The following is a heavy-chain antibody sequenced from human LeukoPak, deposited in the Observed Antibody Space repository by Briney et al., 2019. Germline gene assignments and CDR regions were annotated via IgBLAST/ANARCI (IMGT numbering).Heavy chain of an antibody. D-gene: IGHD4-17*01. J-gene: IGHJ4*02. CDR2: IYYSGST. CDR1: GGSISSYY. CDR3: ARSYYGDYVFDY. V-gene: IGHV4-59*08. Sequence: PSETLPLTCTVSGGSISSYYWSWIRQPPGKGLEWIGYIYYSGSTNYNPSLKSRVTISVDTSKNQFSLRLSSVTAADTAVYYCARSYYGDYVFDYWGQGTLVTVSS.